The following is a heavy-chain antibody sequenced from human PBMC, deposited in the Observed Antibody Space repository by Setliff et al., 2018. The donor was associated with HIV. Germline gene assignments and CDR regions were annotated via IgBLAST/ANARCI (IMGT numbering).Heavy chain of an antibody. D-gene: IGHD7-27*01. J-gene: IGHJ4*02. V-gene: IGHV5-51*01. Sequence: GESLKISCKGSGYIFTSYWIGWVRQMPGKGLEWMGVTYPGDSTTRYSPSLEGQVTISADRSINTAFLQWSSLEASDTAMYYCIRRRRAPGAADLESYWGQGTLVTSPQ. CDR3: IRRRRAPGAADLESY. CDR2: TYPGDSTT. CDR1: GYIFTSYW.